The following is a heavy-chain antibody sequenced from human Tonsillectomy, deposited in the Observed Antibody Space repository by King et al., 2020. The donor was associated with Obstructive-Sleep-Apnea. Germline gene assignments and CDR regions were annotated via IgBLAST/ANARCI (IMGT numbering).Heavy chain of an antibody. CDR2: ISDSGSSS. CDR1: GFTFSNYA. CDR3: VSGNWFDP. J-gene: IGHJ5*02. V-gene: IGHV3-23*04. D-gene: IGHD2/OR15-2a*01. Sequence: VQLVESGGGLVQPGGSLRLSCAASGFTFSNYAMTWVRQAPGKGLEWVSSISDSGSSSYCAHSVKGRFTISRDNSKNTLYLQMNSLTAEDTAIYYCVSGNWFDPWGQGTLVTVSS.